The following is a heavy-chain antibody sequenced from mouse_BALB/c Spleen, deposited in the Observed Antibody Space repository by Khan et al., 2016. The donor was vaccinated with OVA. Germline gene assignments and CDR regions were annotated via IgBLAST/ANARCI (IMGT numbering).Heavy chain of an antibody. V-gene: IGHV1S29*02. CDR1: GYTFTDYN. D-gene: IGHD2-4*01. Sequence: EVKLEESGPELVKPGASVKISCKASGYTFTDYNMHWVKQSHGKSLEWIGYIYPYNGGTGYNQKFKSKATLTVDNSSSTAFMELRSLTSEDSAVYFCARSRGPGYDYCFDYWAQGTTLTVSS. CDR3: ARSRGPGYDYCFDY. CDR2: IYPYNGGT. J-gene: IGHJ2*01.